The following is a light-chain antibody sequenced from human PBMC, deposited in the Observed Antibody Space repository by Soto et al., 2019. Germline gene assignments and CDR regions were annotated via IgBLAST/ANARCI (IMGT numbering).Light chain of an antibody. CDR3: QQYGSSPGT. CDR1: QSVSGNY. J-gene: IGKJ2*01. Sequence: DIVLTQSPGTLSLYPGERATLSCRASQSVSGNYFAWYQQKPGQAPRLLIYAVSGRATGIPDRFSGSGSGTDFTLTISRLEPEDFAVYYCQQYGSSPGTFGQGTKLEIK. CDR2: AVS. V-gene: IGKV3-20*01.